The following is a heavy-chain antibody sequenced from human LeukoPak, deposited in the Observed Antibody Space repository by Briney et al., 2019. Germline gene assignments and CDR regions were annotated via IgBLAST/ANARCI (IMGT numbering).Heavy chain of an antibody. J-gene: IGHJ3*02. CDR2: IYPGDSDI. V-gene: IGHV5-51*01. Sequence: GESLKISCKGSGYSFTSYWIAWVRQMPGKGLEWMGIIYPGDSDIRYSPSFQGQVTISADKSINTAYLQWSSLKASDTAMYYCARHPYYYDSSGYYTFGSHVAFDIWGQGTMVTVSS. CDR3: ARHPYYYDSSGYYTFGSHVAFDI. D-gene: IGHD3-22*01. CDR1: GYSFTSYW.